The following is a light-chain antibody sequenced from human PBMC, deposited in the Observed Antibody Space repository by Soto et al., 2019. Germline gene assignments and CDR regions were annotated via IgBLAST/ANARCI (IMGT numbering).Light chain of an antibody. V-gene: IGLV4-69*01. J-gene: IGLJ3*02. CDR2: LDSDGSH. CDR1: SGHNNYA. Sequence: QLVLTQSPSASASLGASVKLTCTLSSGHNNYAIAWHQQQPEKGPRYLMKLDSDGSHTKGDGIPDRFSGSSSGAERYLTISSLQSEDEADYYCQTCGTGTWVFGGGTKLTVL. CDR3: QTCGTGTWV.